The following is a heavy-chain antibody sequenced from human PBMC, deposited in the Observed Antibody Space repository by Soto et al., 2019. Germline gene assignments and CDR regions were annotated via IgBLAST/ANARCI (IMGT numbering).Heavy chain of an antibody. CDR1: GGSISSYY. CDR3: ARRSSSWYDAFDI. V-gene: IGHV4-59*01. J-gene: IGHJ3*02. Sequence: SETLSLTWTVSGGSISSYYWSWIRQPPGKGLEWIGYIYYSGSTNYNPSLKSRVTISVDTSKNQFSLKLSSVTAADTAVYYCARRSSSWYDAFDIWGQGTMVTVSS. CDR2: IYYSGST. D-gene: IGHD6-13*01.